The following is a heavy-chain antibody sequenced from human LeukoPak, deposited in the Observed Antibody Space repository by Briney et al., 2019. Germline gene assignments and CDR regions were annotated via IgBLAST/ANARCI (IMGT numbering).Heavy chain of an antibody. D-gene: IGHD4-23*01. V-gene: IGHV1-18*01. Sequence: ASVKVSCKASGYTFTSYGISWVRQAPGQGLEWMGWISAYNGNTNYAQKLQGRVTMTTDTSTSTAYMELRSLRSDDTAVYYCARDGLTTVVTPDWFDPWGQGTLVTVSP. CDR3: ARDGLTTVVTPDWFDP. J-gene: IGHJ5*02. CDR1: GYTFTSYG. CDR2: ISAYNGNT.